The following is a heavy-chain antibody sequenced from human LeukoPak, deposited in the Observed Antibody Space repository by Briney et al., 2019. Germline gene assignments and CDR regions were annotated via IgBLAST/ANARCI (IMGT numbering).Heavy chain of an antibody. Sequence: PGGSLRLSCAASGFTFSSYEMNWVRQAPGKGLEWVSYISSSGSTIYYADSVKGRFTISRDNAKNSLYLQMSSLRAEDTAVYYCARDSSDDYDSSALPRHWGQGTLVTVSS. J-gene: IGHJ4*02. CDR1: GFTFSSYE. D-gene: IGHD3-22*01. CDR3: ARDSSDDYDSSALPRH. CDR2: ISSSGSTI. V-gene: IGHV3-48*03.